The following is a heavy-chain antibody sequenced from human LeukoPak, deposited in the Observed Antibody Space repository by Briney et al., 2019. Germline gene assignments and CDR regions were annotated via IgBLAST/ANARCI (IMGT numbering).Heavy chain of an antibody. Sequence: GLLRLSCAASGFTFSSYWMSWVRQAPGKGLEWVANIKHDGSEKYYVDSVKRRFTIFRDTAKNSMYLEMNSLRAEDTAVYYCARVFRWARHYFDYWGQGTLVTVSS. D-gene: IGHD1-26*01. CDR1: GFTFSSYW. V-gene: IGHV3-7*01. J-gene: IGHJ4*02. CDR2: IKHDGSEK. CDR3: ARVFRWARHYFDY.